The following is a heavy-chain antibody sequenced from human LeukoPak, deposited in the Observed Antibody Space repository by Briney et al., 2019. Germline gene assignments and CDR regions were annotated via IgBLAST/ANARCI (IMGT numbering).Heavy chain of an antibody. CDR3: ARMTAVAGHFDY. Sequence: SETLSLTCAVSGGSISSSNWWSWVRQPPGKGLEWIGEIYHSGSTNYNPSLKSRVTISADKSKNQFSLKLSSVTAADTAVYYCARMTAVAGHFDYWGQGTLVTVSS. V-gene: IGHV4-4*02. CDR1: GGSISSSNW. D-gene: IGHD6-19*01. CDR2: IYHSGST. J-gene: IGHJ4*02.